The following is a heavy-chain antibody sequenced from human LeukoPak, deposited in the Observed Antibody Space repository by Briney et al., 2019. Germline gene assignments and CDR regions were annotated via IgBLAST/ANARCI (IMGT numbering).Heavy chain of an antibody. J-gene: IGHJ6*02. CDR3: ARGGYDFVYYYYGMDV. CDR2: INPNSGGT. V-gene: IGHV1-2*06. CDR1: GYTFTVYY. Sequence: ASVKVSCKASGYTFTVYYMHWVRQAPGQGLEWMGRINPNSGGTNYAQKFQGRVTMTRDTSISTAYMELSRLRSDDTAVYYCARGGYDFVYYYYGMDVWGRGTTVTVSS. D-gene: IGHD3-3*01.